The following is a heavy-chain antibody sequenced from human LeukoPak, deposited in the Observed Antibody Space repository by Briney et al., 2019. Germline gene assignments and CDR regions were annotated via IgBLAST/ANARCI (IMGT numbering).Heavy chain of an antibody. CDR2: IKPDGSDK. Sequence: GGSLRLSCEASGFTFSSHWMSRVRQAPGKGLQWVANIKPDGSDKYYVDSVKGRFTISRDNAKNSLSLQMNSLRAEDTAVYYCAKLPYGDYNHHWGQGTLVTVSS. V-gene: IGHV3-7*05. CDR1: GFTFSSHW. CDR3: AKLPYGDYNHH. D-gene: IGHD4-17*01. J-gene: IGHJ5*02.